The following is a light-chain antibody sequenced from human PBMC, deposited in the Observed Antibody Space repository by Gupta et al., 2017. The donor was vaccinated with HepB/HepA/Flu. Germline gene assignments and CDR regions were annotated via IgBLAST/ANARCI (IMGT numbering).Light chain of an antibody. V-gene: IGKV4-1*01. CDR3: QQNYSMGT. CDR1: QSALHSSNSKNY. Sequence: DIVMTQSPDSLAVSLCETATITCKSSQSALHSSNSKNYLAWYQQQPGQPPKLVISWASTPESGVPDRFSGSGSGTDFTLTSSSPQAEDVAVYYWQQNYSMGTFGQGTKVEIK. CDR2: WAS. J-gene: IGKJ1*01.